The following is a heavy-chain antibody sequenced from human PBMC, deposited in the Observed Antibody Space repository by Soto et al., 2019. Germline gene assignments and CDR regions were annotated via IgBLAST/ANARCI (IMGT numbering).Heavy chain of an antibody. CDR1: GFSFNAYY. D-gene: IGHD3-10*01. V-gene: IGHV3-7*03. CDR3: SRENWFQDY. CDR2: IKSDGSEQ. Sequence: EMQLVESGGGLVQPGGSLRLSCEASGFSFNAYYMTWVRQAPGRGLEWVASIKSDGSEQYYVDSVKGRFTISRDNAKNSLYLQMNSLRAGDTALYYCSRENWFQDYWGQGTLVIVSS. J-gene: IGHJ4*02.